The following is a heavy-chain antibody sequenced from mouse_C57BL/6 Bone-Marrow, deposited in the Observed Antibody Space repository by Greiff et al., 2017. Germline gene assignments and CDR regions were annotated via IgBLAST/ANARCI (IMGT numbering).Heavy chain of an antibody. J-gene: IGHJ3*01. CDR1: GYTFTDYN. CDR3: ARRVITTVVEVRFAY. Sequence: EVKLQESGPELVKPGASVKIPCKASGYTFTDYNMDWVKQSHGKSLEWIGDINPNNGGTIYNQKFKGKATLTVDKSSSTAYMELRSLTSEDTAVYYCARRVITTVVEVRFAYWGQGTLVTVSA. V-gene: IGHV1-18*01. CDR2: INPNNGGT. D-gene: IGHD1-1*01.